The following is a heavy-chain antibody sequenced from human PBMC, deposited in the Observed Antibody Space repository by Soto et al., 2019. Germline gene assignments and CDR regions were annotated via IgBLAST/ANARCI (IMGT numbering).Heavy chain of an antibody. V-gene: IGHV4-4*02. Sequence: PSETLSLTCAVSGGSISNSNWWSWVRQPPGKGLEWIGEIFHTGSTNYNPSLKSRVTISVDTSKNQFSLKLSSVTAADTAVYYCARSDGRYWGQGTLVTVSS. CDR3: ARSDGRY. CDR2: IFHTGST. J-gene: IGHJ4*02. CDR1: GGSISNSNW.